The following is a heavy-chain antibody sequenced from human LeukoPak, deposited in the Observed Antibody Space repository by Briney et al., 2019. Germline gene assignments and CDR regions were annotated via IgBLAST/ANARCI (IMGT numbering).Heavy chain of an antibody. J-gene: IGHJ2*01. CDR2: ISGGGENT. CDR3: AKPRAMTTGVGRYFDL. V-gene: IGHV3-23*01. D-gene: IGHD1-1*01. Sequence: GGSLRLSCAASGFTFTSYAMSWIRQAPGKGLGWVSAISGGGENTYYADSVKGRFTISRDNSKNTLYLQMNSLRAEDTATYCAKPRAMTTGVGRYFDLWGRGTLVTVSS. CDR1: GFTFTSYA.